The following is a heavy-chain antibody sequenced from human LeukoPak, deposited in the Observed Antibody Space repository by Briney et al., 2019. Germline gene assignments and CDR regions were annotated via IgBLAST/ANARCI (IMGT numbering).Heavy chain of an antibody. CDR3: AKDRGYLNY. Sequence: GRSLRLSCAAFGFTFSSYAMHWVRQAPGKGLEWVAVISYDGSNKYYADSVKGRFTISRDNSKNTLYLQMNSLRAEDTAVYYCAKDRGYLNYWGQGTLVTVSS. CDR2: ISYDGSNK. D-gene: IGHD2-15*01. V-gene: IGHV3-30-3*01. CDR1: GFTFSSYA. J-gene: IGHJ4*02.